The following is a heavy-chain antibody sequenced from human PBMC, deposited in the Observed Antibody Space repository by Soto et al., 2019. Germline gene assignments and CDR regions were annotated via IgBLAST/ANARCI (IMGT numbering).Heavy chain of an antibody. D-gene: IGHD6-13*01. CDR1: GDSISSRSYS. CDR3: ARRPAGPNWYFDL. CDR2: IFYSGST. V-gene: IGHV4-39*01. Sequence: QLQLQESGPGLAKPSETLSLTCTVSGDSISSRSYSWGRIRQPPGKGLEWIGTIFYSGSTYFNPSLTSRVTISVDTSKNQFSLKLSSVTAADTAVYYCARRPAGPNWYFDLWGRGTLLTVSS. J-gene: IGHJ2*01.